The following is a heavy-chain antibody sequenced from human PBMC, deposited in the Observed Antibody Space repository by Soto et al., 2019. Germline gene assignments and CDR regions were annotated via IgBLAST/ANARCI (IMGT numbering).Heavy chain of an antibody. Sequence: ASVKVSCKASGYIFPDYYVHWVRQAPGQGLEWMGWINPNSGGTNYAQKFQGRVTMTRDTSISTAYMELSRLRSDDTAVYYCARESTLDYWGQGTLVTVSS. CDR2: INPNSGGT. CDR3: ARESTLDY. J-gene: IGHJ4*02. CDR1: GYIFPDYY. V-gene: IGHV1-2*02.